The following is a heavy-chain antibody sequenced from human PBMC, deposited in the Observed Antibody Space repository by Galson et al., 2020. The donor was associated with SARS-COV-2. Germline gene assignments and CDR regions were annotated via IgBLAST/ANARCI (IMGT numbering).Heavy chain of an antibody. CDR1: GFPFSTYS. D-gene: IGHD5-18*01. V-gene: IGHV3-21*01. J-gene: IGHJ6*02. CDR3: ARDEGIRGYNYGRLYYGMDV. CDR2: ISTSSSYT. Sequence: KSGGSLSLSRAASGFPFSTYSLNWVRLAPGKGLEWVSSISTSSSYTYYVDSVKGRFSISRDNPRNSLYLQMNSLRAEDTAVYYCARDEGIRGYNYGRLYYGMDVWGQGTTVTVSS.